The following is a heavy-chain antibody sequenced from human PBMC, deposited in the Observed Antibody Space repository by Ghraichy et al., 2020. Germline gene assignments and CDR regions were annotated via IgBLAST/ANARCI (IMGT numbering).Heavy chain of an antibody. CDR2: ISGSGGST. V-gene: IGHV3-23*01. D-gene: IGHD1-26*01. CDR1: GFTFSSYA. CDR3: AKEAHNLYYSGSYHGTLGY. Sequence: GGSLRLSCAASGFTFSSYAMSWVRQAPGKGLEWVSAISGSGGSTYYADSVKGRFTISRDNSKNTLYLQMNSLRAEDTAVYYCAKEAHNLYYSGSYHGTLGYWGHGTLVTVSS. J-gene: IGHJ4*01.